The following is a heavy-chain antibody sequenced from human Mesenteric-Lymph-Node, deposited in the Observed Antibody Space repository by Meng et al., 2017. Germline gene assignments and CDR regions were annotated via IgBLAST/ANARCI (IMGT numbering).Heavy chain of an antibody. J-gene: IGHJ3*02. Sequence: GESLKISCAASGFTYSSYWMSWVRQAPGKGLEWVANIKQDGSEKYYVDSVKGRFTISRDNAKNSLYLQMNSLRAEDTAVYYCARNDAFDIWGQGTMVTVSS. CDR2: IKQDGSEK. CDR3: ARNDAFDI. CDR1: GFTYSSYW. V-gene: IGHV3-7*01.